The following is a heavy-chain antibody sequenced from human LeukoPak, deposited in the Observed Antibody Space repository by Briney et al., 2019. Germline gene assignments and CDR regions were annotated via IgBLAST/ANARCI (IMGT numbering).Heavy chain of an antibody. V-gene: IGHV1-69*05. CDR1: GGTFSSYA. D-gene: IGHD3-3*01. CDR3: ARAQIIYYDFWSGYYYNSWFDP. CDR2: IIPIFGTA. J-gene: IGHJ5*02. Sequence: SVKVSCKASGGTFSSYAISWVRQAPGQGLEWMGRIIPIFGTANYAQKFQGRVTITTDESTSTAYMELSSLRSEDTAVYYCARAQIIYYDFWSGYYYNSWFDPWGQGTLVTVSS.